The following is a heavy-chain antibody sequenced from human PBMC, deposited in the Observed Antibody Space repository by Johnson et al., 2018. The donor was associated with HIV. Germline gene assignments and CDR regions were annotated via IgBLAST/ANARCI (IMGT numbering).Heavy chain of an antibody. CDR2: ISYDGSDK. CDR1: GFTFSSYA. J-gene: IGHJ3*02. CDR3: ARGTYYYGSGNAFDI. V-gene: IGHV3-30*04. Sequence: QVQLVESGGGVVQPGRSLRLSCAASGFTFSSYAIHWVSQAPGKGLAWVAVISYDGSDKYYADSVKGRFTISRDNSKKTLYLQMNSLRAEDTAEYYCARGTYYYGSGNAFDIWGQGTMVTVSS. D-gene: IGHD3-10*01.